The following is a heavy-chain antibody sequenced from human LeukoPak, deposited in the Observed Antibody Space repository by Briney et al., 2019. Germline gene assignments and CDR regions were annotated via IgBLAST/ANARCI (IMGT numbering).Heavy chain of an antibody. J-gene: IGHJ4*02. CDR2: IIPIFGTA. Sequence: SVKVSCKASGGTFSSYAISWVRQAPGQGLKWMGGIIPIFGTANYAQKFQGRVTTTADESTSTAYMELSSLRSEDTAVYYCARDNWSGIAFYFDYWGQGTLVTVSS. CDR3: ARDNWSGIAFYFDY. V-gene: IGHV1-69*13. CDR1: GGTFSSYA. D-gene: IGHD6-13*01.